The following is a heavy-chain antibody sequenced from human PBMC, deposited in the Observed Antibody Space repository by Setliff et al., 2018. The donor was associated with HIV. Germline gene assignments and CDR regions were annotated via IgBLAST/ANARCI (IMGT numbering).Heavy chain of an antibody. J-gene: IGHJ4*02. CDR1: GFTFSSYS. CDR2: ISSSSSYI. V-gene: IGHV3-21*04. D-gene: IGHD3-10*01. CDR3: AKVHYYGSGNYYRIFDY. Sequence: GGSLRLSCAASGFTFSSYSMNWVRQAPGKGLEWVSSISSSSSYIYYADSVKGRFTISRDNAKNSLYLQMDSLRAEDTAVYYCAKVHYYGSGNYYRIFDYWGQGTLVTVSS.